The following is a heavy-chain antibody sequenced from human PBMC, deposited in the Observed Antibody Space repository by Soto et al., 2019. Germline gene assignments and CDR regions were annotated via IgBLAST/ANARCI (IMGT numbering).Heavy chain of an antibody. CDR3: ARDQPRYYDIWSGHFDY. V-gene: IGHV3-48*01. Sequence: GGSLRLSCAASGFTFSSYSMNWVRQAPGKGLEWVSYISSSSSTIYYADSVKGRFTISRDNAKNSLYLQMNSLRAEDTAVYYCARDQPRYYDIWSGHFDYWGQGALVTVSS. J-gene: IGHJ4*02. D-gene: IGHD3-3*01. CDR1: GFTFSSYS. CDR2: ISSSSSTI.